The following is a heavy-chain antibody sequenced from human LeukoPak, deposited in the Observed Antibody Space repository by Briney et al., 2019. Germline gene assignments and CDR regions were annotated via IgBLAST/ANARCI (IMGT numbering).Heavy chain of an antibody. J-gene: IGHJ4*02. V-gene: IGHV3-23*01. CDR1: GFTFGSYA. CDR2: ISSSGGST. Sequence: SGGSLRLSCAASGFTFGSYAMSWVRQAPGKGLEWVSAISSSGGSTYYANSVKGRFTISRDNSKNTLYLQMNSLRAEDTAVYYCAKVWDTYYYDSSGSFDYWGQGTLVTVSS. CDR3: AKVWDTYYYDSSGSFDY. D-gene: IGHD3-22*01.